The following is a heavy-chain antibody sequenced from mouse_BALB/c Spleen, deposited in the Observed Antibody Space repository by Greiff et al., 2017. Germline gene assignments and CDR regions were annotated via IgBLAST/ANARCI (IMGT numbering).Heavy chain of an antibody. J-gene: IGHJ4*01. CDR2: ISDGGSYT. Sequence: EVKVVESGGGLVKPGGSLKLSCAASGFTFSDYYMYWVRQTPEKRLEWVATISDGGSYTYYPDSVKGRFTISRDNAKNNLYLQMSSLKSEDTAMYYCARDRTGAMDYWGQGTSVTVSS. V-gene: IGHV5-4*02. CDR3: ARDRTGAMDY. CDR1: GFTFSDYY.